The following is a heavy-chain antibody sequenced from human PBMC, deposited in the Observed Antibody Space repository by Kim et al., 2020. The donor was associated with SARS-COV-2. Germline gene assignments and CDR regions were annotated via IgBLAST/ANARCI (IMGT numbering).Heavy chain of an antibody. V-gene: IGHV3-15*01. Sequence: GGSLRLSCAASGFTFSNAWMNWVRQAPGKGLEWVGRIRSKADGETTDYAAPVKGRFTISRDDSQNTLYLQLNSLKTEDTAVYFCTTVGVPVSGARNVWGQGPAVPVPS. D-gene: IGHD2-8*01. CDR1: GFTFSNAW. CDR3: TTVGVPVSGARNV. J-gene: IGHJ6*02. CDR2: IRSKADGETT.